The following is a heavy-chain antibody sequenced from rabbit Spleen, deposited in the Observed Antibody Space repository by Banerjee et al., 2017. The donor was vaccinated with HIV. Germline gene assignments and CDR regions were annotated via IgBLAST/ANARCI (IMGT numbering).Heavy chain of an antibody. V-gene: IGHV1S40*01. CDR1: GVSFSSSSY. D-gene: IGHD1-1*01. J-gene: IGHJ6*01. CDR2: IDIGSSGFT. CDR3: ARDTSSSFSSYGMDL. Sequence: QSLEESGGDLVKPGASLTLTCTASGVSFSSSSYMCWVHQAPGKGLEWIACIDIGSSGFTYFATWAKGRFTCSKTSSTTVTLQMTRLTAADTATYFCARDTSSSFSSYGMDLWGPGTLVTVS.